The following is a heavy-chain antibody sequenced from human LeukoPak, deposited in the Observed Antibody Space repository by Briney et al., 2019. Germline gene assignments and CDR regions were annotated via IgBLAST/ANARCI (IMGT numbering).Heavy chain of an antibody. J-gene: IGHJ4*02. Sequence: GGSLRPSCEASGFIFSSYSMNWVRQAPGKGLEWVSYISSGSGTIYYADSVKGRFTISRDNAKNSLFLEMSSLRAEDTAVYFCARDGMDTAMVSVDYWGQGTLVTVSS. CDR3: ARDGMDTAMVSVDY. D-gene: IGHD5-18*01. CDR2: ISSGSGTI. CDR1: GFIFSSYS. V-gene: IGHV3-48*01.